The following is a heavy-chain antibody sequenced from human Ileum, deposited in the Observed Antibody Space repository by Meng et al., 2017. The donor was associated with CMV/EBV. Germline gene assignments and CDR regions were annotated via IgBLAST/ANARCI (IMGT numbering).Heavy chain of an antibody. J-gene: IGHJ4*02. Sequence: EVQLVQSGGGLVQPGXSLRLSCEVSGFSMSDYWMHWVRQTPGKGLMWLSRIRHDGSNIYYADSVKGRITISRDNAKNSLYLEINSLKVEDTAVYYCALEERRLASFDYWGQGILVTVSS. D-gene: IGHD3-9*01. V-gene: IGHV3-74*01. CDR1: GFSMSDYW. CDR3: ALEERRLASFDY. CDR2: IRHDGSNI.